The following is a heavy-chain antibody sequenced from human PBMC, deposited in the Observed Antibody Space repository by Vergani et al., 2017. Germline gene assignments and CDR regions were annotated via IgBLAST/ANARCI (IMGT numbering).Heavy chain of an antibody. Sequence: EVQLVEPGGGLVQPGGSLRLSCAASGFTFSDHYMDWVRQAPGKGLEWVGRTRNKANSYTTEYAASVKGRFTISRDDSKNSLYLQMNSLKIEDTAVYYCARLGYCSSTTCRQAFDIWGQGTMVTVSS. J-gene: IGHJ3*02. CDR3: ARLGYCSSTTCRQAFDI. CDR2: TRNKANSYTT. V-gene: IGHV3-72*01. D-gene: IGHD2-2*01. CDR1: GFTFSDHY.